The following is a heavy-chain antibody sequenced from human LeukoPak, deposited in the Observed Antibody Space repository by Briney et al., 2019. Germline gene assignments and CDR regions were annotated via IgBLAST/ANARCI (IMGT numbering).Heavy chain of an antibody. Sequence: GGSLRLSCAASGFTFSSYAMNWVRQAPGKGPEWVSYIDARSGITYYADSVQGRFTISRDDARESVFLQMDGLRVDDTAVYYCARTYDFGRGPPGDAFDNWGPGTWVIVSS. V-gene: IGHV3-48*04. D-gene: IGHD3-3*01. J-gene: IGHJ3*02. CDR3: ARTYDFGRGPPGDAFDN. CDR2: IDARSGIT. CDR1: GFTFSSYA.